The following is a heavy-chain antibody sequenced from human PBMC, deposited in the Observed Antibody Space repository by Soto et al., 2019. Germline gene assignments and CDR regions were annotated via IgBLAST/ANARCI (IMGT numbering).Heavy chain of an antibody. J-gene: IGHJ4*02. V-gene: IGHV1-18*01. CDR3: GREPNYFDS. Sequence: QVQLVQSGAEVKKPGASVKVSCKASGYTFTSYGISWVRQAPGQGLEGMGWISAYNGNKKYAQKVQGRVTMTTDTSSSTDYMELRRMRPDGTAVYYCGREPNYFDSWGQGPLVTVSS. CDR1: GYTFTSYG. CDR2: ISAYNGNK.